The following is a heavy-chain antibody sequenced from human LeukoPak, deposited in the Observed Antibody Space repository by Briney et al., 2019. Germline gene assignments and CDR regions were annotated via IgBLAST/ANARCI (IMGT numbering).Heavy chain of an antibody. D-gene: IGHD2-2*01. CDR3: ARDSVKSYCSSTSCHITRAGNNWFDP. Sequence: PGGSLRLSCAASGFSFNNYGIHWVRQAPGKGLEWVTFMQYDGSDKFYADSVKGRFTISRDNSKNTVYLQMNSLRAEDTAVYYCARDSVKSYCSSTSCHITRAGNNWFDPWGQGTLVTVSS. V-gene: IGHV3-30*02. CDR1: GFSFNNYG. J-gene: IGHJ5*02. CDR2: MQYDGSDK.